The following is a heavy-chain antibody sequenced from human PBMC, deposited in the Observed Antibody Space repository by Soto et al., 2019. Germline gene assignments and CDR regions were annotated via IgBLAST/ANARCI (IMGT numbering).Heavy chain of an antibody. Sequence: EVQLVESGGGLVQPGGSLRLSCSASGFTFSSYAMHWVRQAPGKGLEYVSAISSNGGSTYYADSVKGRFTISRDNSKNTLYLQMSSLRAEDTAVYYCVKDLFGGTSHHKYYYYYYGMDVWGQGTTVTVSS. CDR1: GFTFSSYA. CDR2: ISSNGGST. V-gene: IGHV3-64D*08. CDR3: VKDLFGGTSHHKYYYYYYGMDV. J-gene: IGHJ6*02. D-gene: IGHD1-7*01.